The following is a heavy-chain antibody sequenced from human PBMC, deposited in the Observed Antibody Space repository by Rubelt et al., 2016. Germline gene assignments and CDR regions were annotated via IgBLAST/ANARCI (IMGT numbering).Heavy chain of an antibody. D-gene: IGHD3-16*01. CDR1: GGSISGYY. Sequence: QVQLQESGPGLVRPSETLSLTCTVSGGSISGYYWSWIRQPPGKGLEWIGYIYYSGTTNYNPPLKSRFTIYIDTSKSQFSLKLSSVTAADTAVYYCASFGGPVTDGMDVWGQGTTVTVSS. CDR3: ASFGGPVTDGMDV. J-gene: IGHJ6*02. V-gene: IGHV4-59*01. CDR2: IYYSGTT.